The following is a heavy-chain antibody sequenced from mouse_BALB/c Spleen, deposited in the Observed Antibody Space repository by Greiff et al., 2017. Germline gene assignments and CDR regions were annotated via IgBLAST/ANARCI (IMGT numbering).Heavy chain of an antibody. J-gene: IGHJ2*01. CDR1: GFTFSSYT. D-gene: IGHD2-1*01. V-gene: IGHV5-6-4*01. Sequence: EVMLVESGGGLVKPGGSLKLSCAASGFTFSSYTMSWVRQTPEKRLEWVATISSGGSYTYYPDSVKGRFTISRDNAKNTLYLQMSSLKSEDTAMYYCTREGDGNSFDYWGQGTTLTVSS. CDR2: ISSGGSYT. CDR3: TREGDGNSFDY.